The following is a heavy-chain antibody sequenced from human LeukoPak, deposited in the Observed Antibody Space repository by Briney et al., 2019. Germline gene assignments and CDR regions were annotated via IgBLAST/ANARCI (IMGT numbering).Heavy chain of an antibody. Sequence: SETLSLTCTVSGGSISSHYWSWIRQPPGKGLEWIGYIYYSGSTNYNPSLKSRVTISVDTSKNQFSLKLSSVTAADTAVYYCARSDSYIYHYYMDVWGKGTTVTVSS. J-gene: IGHJ6*03. CDR1: GGSISSHY. CDR3: ARSDSYIYHYYMDV. CDR2: IYYSGST. D-gene: IGHD5-18*01. V-gene: IGHV4-59*11.